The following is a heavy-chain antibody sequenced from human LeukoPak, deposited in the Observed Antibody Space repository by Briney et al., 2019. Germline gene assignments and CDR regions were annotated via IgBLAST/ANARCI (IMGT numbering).Heavy chain of an antibody. CDR1: GFTFSNYA. Sequence: GGSLRLSCVVSGFTFSNYAMHWVRQAPGKGLEWVAVISSDGTYKYYADSVKGRFTFSRDNSKNTLYLQMSSLKGGDTAVYYCASEAVDCSGGSCSPWHYYGMDVWGQGTTVTVSS. CDR3: ASEAVDCSGGSCSPWHYYGMDV. D-gene: IGHD2-15*01. V-gene: IGHV3-30*04. J-gene: IGHJ6*02. CDR2: ISSDGTYK.